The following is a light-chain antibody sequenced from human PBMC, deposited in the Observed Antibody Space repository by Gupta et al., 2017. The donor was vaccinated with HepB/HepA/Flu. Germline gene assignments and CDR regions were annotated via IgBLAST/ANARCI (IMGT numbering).Light chain of an antibody. CDR1: SSDLGAYNY. CDR2: ADS. J-gene: IGLJ3*02. Sequence: GSPGQSITVSCTGTSSDLGAYNYVSWYQQHPGKAPTLMLYADSSRPSGLSNRFSGSKSGNTASLSITGLQAEDEGDYYCMSYTNNNTLGVFGGGTKLTVL. CDR3: MSYTNNNTLGV. V-gene: IGLV2-14*03.